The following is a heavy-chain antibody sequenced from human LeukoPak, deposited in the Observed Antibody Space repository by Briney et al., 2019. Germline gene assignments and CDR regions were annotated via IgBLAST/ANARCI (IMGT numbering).Heavy chain of an antibody. V-gene: IGHV1-18*01. J-gene: IGHJ6*03. D-gene: IGHD6-6*01. CDR1: GYTFTSYG. CDR3: ARLDQYSSSGYYYYYMDV. CDR2: ISAYNGNT. Sequence: ASVKVSCKASGYTFTSYGISWVRQAPGQGLEWMGWISAYNGNTSYAQKLQGRVTITTDTSTSTAYMELRSLRSDDTAVYYCARLDQYSSSGYYYYYMDVWGKGTTVTVSS.